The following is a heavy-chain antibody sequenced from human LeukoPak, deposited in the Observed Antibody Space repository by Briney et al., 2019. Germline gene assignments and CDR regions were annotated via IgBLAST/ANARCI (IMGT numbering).Heavy chain of an antibody. Sequence: PSETLSLTCAVYGGSFSGYYWSWIRQPPGKGLEWIGEINHSGSTNYNPSLKSRVTISADPSKNQFSLKLSSVTAADTAVYYCARCTRITMVRGVIITGIYYFDYWGQGTLVTVSS. CDR2: INHSGST. CDR3: ARCTRITMVRGVIITGIYYFDY. V-gene: IGHV4-34*01. J-gene: IGHJ4*02. CDR1: GGSFSGYY. D-gene: IGHD3-10*01.